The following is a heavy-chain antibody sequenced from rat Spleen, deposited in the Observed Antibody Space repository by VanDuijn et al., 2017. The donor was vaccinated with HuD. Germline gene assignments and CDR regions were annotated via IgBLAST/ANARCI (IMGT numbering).Heavy chain of an antibody. CDR1: GFTFSDYY. CDR3: ARHGIYYNYGLFAY. D-gene: IGHD1-10*01. V-gene: IGHV5-20*01. J-gene: IGHJ3*01. CDR2: ISYGGGGT. Sequence: EVQLVESGGGLVQPGRSLKLSCAASGFTFSDYYMAWVRQAPKKGREWVASISYGGGGTYYPDSVKGRFTIPRDNAKSNPYLQMDSLRSEDTASYYCARHGIYYNYGLFAYWGQGTLVTVSS.